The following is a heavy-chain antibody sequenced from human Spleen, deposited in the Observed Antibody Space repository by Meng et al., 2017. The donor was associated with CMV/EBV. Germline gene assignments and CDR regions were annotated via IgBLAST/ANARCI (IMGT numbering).Heavy chain of an antibody. CDR3: ARSGSTTSQQPGYFDL. V-gene: IGHV1-46*01. CDR2: INPSGGST. CDR1: GSTLSHYW. J-gene: IGHJ2*01. D-gene: IGHD2-2*01. Sequence: GSTLSHYWMHWVRQAPGQGLEWVGIINPSGGSTTYAQKFQGRVVLTRDTSTSTVYMDLSSLRSEDRAVYYCARSGSTTSQQPGYFDLWGRGTLVTVSS.